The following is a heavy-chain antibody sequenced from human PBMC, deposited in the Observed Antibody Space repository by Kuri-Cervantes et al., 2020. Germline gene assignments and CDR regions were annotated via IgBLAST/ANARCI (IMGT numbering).Heavy chain of an antibody. J-gene: IGHJ4*02. CDR3: AKIPNIVVVPAAIKLFFDY. V-gene: IGHV1-69*13. CDR1: GGTFSSYA. D-gene: IGHD2-2*01. CDR2: IIPIFGTA. Sequence: SVKVSCKASGGTFSSYAISWVRQAPGQGLEWMGGIIPIFGTANYAQKFQGRVTITADESTSTAYMELSSLRSEDTAVYYCAKIPNIVVVPAAIKLFFDYWGQGTLVTVSS.